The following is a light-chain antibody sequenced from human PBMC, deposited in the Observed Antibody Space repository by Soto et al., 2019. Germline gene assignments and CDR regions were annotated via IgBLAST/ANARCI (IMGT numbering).Light chain of an antibody. V-gene: IGKV3-20*01. J-gene: IGKJ2*01. CDR3: QHDGSS. CDR1: QTITSGQ. Sequence: EIVLTQFPGTLSLSPGERATLSCRASQTITSGQLGWYQQKPGQAPRLLIYLISSRATGSPDRFSGSGSGTDFTLTISGLEPEDFAIYYCQHDGSSFGQGTKVEI. CDR2: LIS.